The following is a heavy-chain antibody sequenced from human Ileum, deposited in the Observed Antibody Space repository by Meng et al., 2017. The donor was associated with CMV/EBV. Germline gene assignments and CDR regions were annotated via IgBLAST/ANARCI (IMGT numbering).Heavy chain of an antibody. J-gene: IGHJ5*02. CDR2: ICGTGTT. V-gene: IGHV4-4*07. Sequence: QVLRHGQGPGLVRPSWHLSLPCTASGASFSTSSWNWIRQSAGSRLEWIGRICGTGTTNYSPSFKSRVTLSLDKSKNQFSLKLSSVTAADTAVYYCARRIREVREISWENWLAPWGQGTLVTVSS. CDR3: ARRIREVREISWENWLAP. D-gene: IGHD3-10*01. CDR1: GASFSTSS.